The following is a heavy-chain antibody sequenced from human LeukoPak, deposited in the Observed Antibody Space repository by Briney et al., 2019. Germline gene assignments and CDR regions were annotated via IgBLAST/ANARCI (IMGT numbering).Heavy chain of an antibody. V-gene: IGHV3-30*18. D-gene: IGHD2-8*01. CDR3: AKEYCSNSVCHSLDY. Sequence: AGGSLRLSCAASGFTFSSSGMHWVRQAPGKGLEWVAVISYDGSNKYCAGSVKGRFTFSRDNSKNTLYLQMNSLRAEDTAVYYCAKEYCSNSVCHSLDYWGQGTLVTVSS. J-gene: IGHJ4*02. CDR2: ISYDGSNK. CDR1: GFTFSSSG.